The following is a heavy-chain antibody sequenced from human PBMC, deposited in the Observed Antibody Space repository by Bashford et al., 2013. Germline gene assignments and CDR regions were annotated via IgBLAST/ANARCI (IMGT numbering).Heavy chain of an antibody. V-gene: IGHV4-34*01. D-gene: IGHD5-24*01. J-gene: IGHJ4*02. CDR2: INHSGST. Sequence: SETLSLTCAVYGGSFSGYYWSWIRQPPGKGLEWIGEINHSGSTNYNPSLKSRVTISVDTSKNQFSLKLSSVTAADTAVYYCARGKKGWPIDYWGQGTLVTVSS. CDR1: GGSFSGYY. CDR3: ARGKKGWPIDY.